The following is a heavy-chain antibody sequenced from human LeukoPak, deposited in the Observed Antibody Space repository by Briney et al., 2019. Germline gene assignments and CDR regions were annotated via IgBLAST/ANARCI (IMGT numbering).Heavy chain of an antibody. CDR2: IGNSVSNT. CDR1: GFTFSPKP. J-gene: IGHJ4*02. Sequence: GGSLRLSCAASGFTFSPKPMSWFRQAPGKGLEWVSGIGNSVSNTYYADSVKGRFTISKDNSKNTLYLQMNSLRAEDTAVYYCAKDLHYWGCNYWGQGTLVTVSS. D-gene: IGHD7-27*01. CDR3: AKDLHYWGCNY. V-gene: IGHV3-23*01.